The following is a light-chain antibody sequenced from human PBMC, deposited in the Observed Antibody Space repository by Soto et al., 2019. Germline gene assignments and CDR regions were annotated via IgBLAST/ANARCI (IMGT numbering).Light chain of an antibody. CDR3: QQRSNWPLT. V-gene: IGKV3-11*01. CDR1: QSVSSY. CDR2: DAS. J-gene: IGKJ4*01. Sequence: EIVLTHSPVTLSLSPGERATLSCRASQSVSSYLAWYQQKAGQAPRLLIYDASNRATGIPPRFSGSGSETDFTLTISSLEPEDFAVYYCQQRSNWPLTFGGGTKVEIK.